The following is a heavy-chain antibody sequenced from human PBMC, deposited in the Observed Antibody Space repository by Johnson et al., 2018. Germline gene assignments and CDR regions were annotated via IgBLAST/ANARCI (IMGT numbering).Heavy chain of an antibody. D-gene: IGHD3-10*01. V-gene: IGHV4-59*12. CDR2: IYYSGST. Sequence: QVQLQESGPGLVKPSETLSLTCTVSGGSISSYYWSWIRQPPGKGLEWIGYIYYSGSTNYNPSLKSRVTISVDTSKHQFSQKLSSVTAADTAVYYCARATVFGLYYMDVWGKGTTVTVSS. J-gene: IGHJ6*03. CDR3: ARATVFGLYYMDV. CDR1: GGSISSYY.